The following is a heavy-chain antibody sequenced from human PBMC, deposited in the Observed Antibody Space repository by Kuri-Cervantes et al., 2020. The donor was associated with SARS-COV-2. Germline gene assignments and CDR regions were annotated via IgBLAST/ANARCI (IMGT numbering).Heavy chain of an antibody. V-gene: IGHV3-23*01. J-gene: IGHJ4*02. CDR1: GFTFSSYA. CDR2: ISGSGGST. Sequence: GESLKISCAASGFTFSSYAMSWVRQAPGKGLEWVSAISGSGGSTYYADSVKGRFTVSRDNAKNTLYLEMSGLRPEDAGVYFCAKGGGSGSYSPLLGPFDYWGQGTLVTVSS. CDR3: AKGGGSGSYSPLLGPFDY. D-gene: IGHD1-26*01.